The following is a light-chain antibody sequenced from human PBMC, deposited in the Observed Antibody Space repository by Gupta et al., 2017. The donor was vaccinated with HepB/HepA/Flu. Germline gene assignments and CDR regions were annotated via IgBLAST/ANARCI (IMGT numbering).Light chain of an antibody. J-gene: IGLJ2*01. Sequence: QSVLTQPPSASGTPGQRVTISCSGSSSNIVSNTVIWYQQLPATAPTLLIVCKNQRPSAVPPRFFCATYCASASLVISTRHHEEEAADYYSASDDSIKSDVVFGGGTKVTVL. CDR3: SASDDSIKSDVV. CDR1: SSNIVSNT. CDR2: CKN. V-gene: IGLV1-44*01.